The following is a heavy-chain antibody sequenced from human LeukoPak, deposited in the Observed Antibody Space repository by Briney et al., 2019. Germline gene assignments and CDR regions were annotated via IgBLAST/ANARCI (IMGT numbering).Heavy chain of an antibody. D-gene: IGHD3-10*01. Sequence: ASVKVSFKASGYTFTIYYMHWVRQAPGQGLEWMGIINPSGGSTSYAQKFQGRVTMTRDTSTSTVYMELSSLRSEDTAVYYCARDRYYYGSGSYSPDYWGQGTLVTVSS. CDR1: GYTFTIYY. CDR2: INPSGGST. CDR3: ARDRYYYGSGSYSPDY. J-gene: IGHJ4*02. V-gene: IGHV1-46*01.